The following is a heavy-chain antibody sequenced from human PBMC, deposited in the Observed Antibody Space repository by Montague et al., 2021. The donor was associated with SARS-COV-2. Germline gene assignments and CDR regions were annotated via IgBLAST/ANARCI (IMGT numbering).Heavy chain of an antibody. CDR2: INHSGST. D-gene: IGHD2-15*01. J-gene: IGHJ6*02. CDR3: ARGRVVAATLSDYYYYGMDV. CDR1: GGSISSYY. Sequence: SETLSLTCTVSGGSISSYYWSWIRQPPGKGLEWIGEINHSGSTXXXPSXXXRVTISVDTSKNQFSLKLSSVTAADTAVYYCARGRVVAATLSDYYYYGMDVWGQGTTVTVSS. V-gene: IGHV4-34*01.